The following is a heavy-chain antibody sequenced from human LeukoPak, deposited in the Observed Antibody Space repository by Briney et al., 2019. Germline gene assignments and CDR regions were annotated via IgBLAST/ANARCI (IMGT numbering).Heavy chain of an antibody. J-gene: IGHJ6*03. V-gene: IGHV1-69*13. CDR1: VVTIGSYA. D-gene: IGHD3-3*01. CDR3: ANESTTIFVVFAYMDV. Sequence: SMKVSCKASVVTIGSYAISWVRQAPGQGLEWMGGSIPIFGTAKSAQTCQGRVTITSDESTSTAYLNRRRLSSDDPAPYCSANESTTIFVVFAYMDVWGKGTTFTVSS. CDR2: SIPIFGTA.